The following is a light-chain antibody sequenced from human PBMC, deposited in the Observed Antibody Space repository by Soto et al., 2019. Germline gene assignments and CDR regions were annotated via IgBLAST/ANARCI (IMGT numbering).Light chain of an antibody. CDR2: GAS. Sequence: EIVMTQSPATLSVSPGERATLSCRASQSVRNSYLAWYQQKPGQAPRLLIYGASSRATGIPDRFSGSGSGTDFTLTISRLEPEDFAVYYCQQYATSARLTFGPGTKVDIK. V-gene: IGKV3-20*01. J-gene: IGKJ3*01. CDR3: QQYATSARLT. CDR1: QSVRNSY.